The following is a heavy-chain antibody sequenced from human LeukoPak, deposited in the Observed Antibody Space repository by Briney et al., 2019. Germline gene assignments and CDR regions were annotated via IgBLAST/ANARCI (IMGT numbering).Heavy chain of an antibody. CDR1: EFTFSDYT. J-gene: IGHJ4*02. D-gene: IGHD3-10*01. V-gene: IGHV3-21*06. Sequence: GGSLRLSCAASEFTFSDYTINWVRQAPGKGLEWVSVISSSSSYTYYADSVKGRFTISRDNAKDSLYLQMNSLRVEDTAVYYCARERYHGSGAPKYDFWGQGTLVTVFS. CDR3: ARERYHGSGAPKYDF. CDR2: ISSSSSYT.